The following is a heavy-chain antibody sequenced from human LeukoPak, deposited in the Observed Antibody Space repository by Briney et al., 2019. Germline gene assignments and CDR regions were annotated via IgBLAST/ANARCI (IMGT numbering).Heavy chain of an antibody. D-gene: IGHD3-22*01. CDR2: ISSSGGST. CDR3: AKDRLPLSSAYYYLPFDY. V-gene: IGHV3-23*01. Sequence: GGSLRLSCAASRLTFSSYGMSWVRQAPGKGLEWVSGISSSGGSTYYADSVKGRFTISRDNSKNTLYLQMNSLRAEDTAVYYCAKDRLPLSSAYYYLPFDYWGQGTLVTVSS. CDR1: RLTFSSYG. J-gene: IGHJ4*02.